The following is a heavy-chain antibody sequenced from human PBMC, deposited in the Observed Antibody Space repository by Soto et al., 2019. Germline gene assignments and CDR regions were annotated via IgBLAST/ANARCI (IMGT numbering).Heavy chain of an antibody. V-gene: IGHV5-51*01. CDR2: IYPDDSDR. CDR1: GYSFVNYW. CDR3: ARQGSTGGAYFYGMDV. D-gene: IGHD3-16*01. Sequence: GESLKISCQGSGYSFVNYWIAWVRQMPGKGLEWMGIIYPDDSDRRYSPSFQGPVTVSVDKSINTAYLQWSSLRASDTAVYYCARQGSTGGAYFYGMDVWGPGTTVTVSS. J-gene: IGHJ6*02.